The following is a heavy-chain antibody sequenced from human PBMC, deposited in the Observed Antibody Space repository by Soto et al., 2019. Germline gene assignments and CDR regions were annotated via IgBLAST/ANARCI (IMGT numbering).Heavy chain of an antibody. CDR3: AKTLTIFGVVIYYGMDV. CDR1: AFTFRSYS. J-gene: IGHJ6*02. D-gene: IGHD3-3*01. Sequence: RLSCSASAFTFRSYSMSLVRQAPGKGLEWVSAISGSGGSTYYADSVKGRFSISRDNSKRTLYLQMHSLRAEDTAVYFCAKTLTIFGVVIYYGMDVWGQGNTVAVSS. V-gene: IGHV3-23*01. CDR2: ISGSGGST.